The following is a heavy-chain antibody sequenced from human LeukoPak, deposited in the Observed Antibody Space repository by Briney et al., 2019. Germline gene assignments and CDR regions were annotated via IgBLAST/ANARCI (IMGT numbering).Heavy chain of an antibody. Sequence: PSEALSLTCTVSGGSISSYYWSWIRQPPGKGLEWIGYIYYSGSTNYNPSLKSRVTISVDTSKNQFSLKLSSVTAADTAVYYCARALRARITGTTASVYGMDVWGQGTTVSVSS. J-gene: IGHJ6*02. CDR1: GGSISSYY. CDR3: ARALRARITGTTASVYGMDV. CDR2: IYYSGST. V-gene: IGHV4-59*01. D-gene: IGHD1-20*01.